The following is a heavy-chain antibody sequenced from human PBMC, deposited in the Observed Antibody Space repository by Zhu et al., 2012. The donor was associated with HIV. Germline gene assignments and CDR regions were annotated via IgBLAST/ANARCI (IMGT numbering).Heavy chain of an antibody. D-gene: IGHD6-13*01. V-gene: IGHV4-39*07. CDR1: GGSISGSSHY. J-gene: IGHJ4*02. CDR2: IFYSGST. CDR3: ARHAGIGYSSSWDPFDY. Sequence: QVQLQESGPGLVKPSETLSLTCTVSGGSISGSSHYWGWIRQPPGKGLEWIGSIFYSGSTYYNPSLNIRVTISVDTSKNHFSLKLSSVTAADTAVYYCARHAGIGYSSSWDPFDYWGQGTLVTVSS.